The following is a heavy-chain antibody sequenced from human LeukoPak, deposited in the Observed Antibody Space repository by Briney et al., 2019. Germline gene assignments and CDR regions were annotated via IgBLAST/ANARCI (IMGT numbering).Heavy chain of an antibody. Sequence: GGSLRLSCAASGFTFSSYAMHWVRQAPGKGLEWAAVISYDGSNKFYADSVKGRFTISRDNSKNTLFLQMASVRVEDTALYYCARSETTGTVDFWGQGTPITVSS. V-gene: IGHV3-30*07. D-gene: IGHD1-1*01. J-gene: IGHJ4*02. CDR1: GFTFSSYA. CDR2: ISYDGSNK. CDR3: ARSETTGTVDF.